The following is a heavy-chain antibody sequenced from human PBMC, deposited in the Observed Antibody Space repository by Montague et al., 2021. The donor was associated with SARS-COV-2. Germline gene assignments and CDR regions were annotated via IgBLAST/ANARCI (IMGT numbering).Heavy chain of an antibody. D-gene: IGHD3-10*01. CDR3: VRPLWFGDSDYFFEP. CDR1: GFTFRSYW. Sequence: SLRLSWAASGFTFRSYWMHWVRQVPGRGPVWVSRIKPDGTSTNYAASVKGRFTISRDNAKNTLSLQMNNLRAEDTAVYYCVRPLWFGDSDYFFEPWGQGTLVTVSS. CDR2: IKPDGTST. V-gene: IGHV3-74*01. J-gene: IGHJ5*02.